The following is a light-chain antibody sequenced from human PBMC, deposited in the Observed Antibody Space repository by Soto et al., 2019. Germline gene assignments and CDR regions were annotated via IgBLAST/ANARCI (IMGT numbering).Light chain of an antibody. V-gene: IGLV2-23*01. CDR2: EGS. Sequence: QSALTQPASVSGSPGQSITISCTGTXSDVGSYNLVSWYQQHPGKAPKLMIYEGSKRPSGVSNRFSGSKSGNTASLTISGLQAEDEADYYCCSYAGTSTFYVFGTGTKLTVL. J-gene: IGLJ1*01. CDR3: CSYAGTSTFYV. CDR1: XSDVGSYNL.